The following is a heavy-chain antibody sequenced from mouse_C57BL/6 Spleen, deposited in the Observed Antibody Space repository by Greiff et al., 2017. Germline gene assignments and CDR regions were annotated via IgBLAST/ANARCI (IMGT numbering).Heavy chain of an antibody. CDR2: IRSKSNNYAT. Sequence: VQLKESGGGLVQPKGSLKLSCAASGFSFNTYAMNWVRQAPGKGLEWVARIRSKSNNYATYYADSVKDRFTISRDDSESMLYLQMNNLKTEDTAMYYCVRYGYDGRYYYAMDYWGQGTSVTVSS. CDR1: GFSFNTYA. CDR3: VRYGYDGRYYYAMDY. V-gene: IGHV10-1*01. J-gene: IGHJ4*01. D-gene: IGHD2-14*01.